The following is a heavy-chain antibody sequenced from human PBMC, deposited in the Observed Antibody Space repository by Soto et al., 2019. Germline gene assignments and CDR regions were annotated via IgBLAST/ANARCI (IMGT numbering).Heavy chain of an antibody. CDR3: ARAIAAAGDNDY. V-gene: IGHV1-2*02. CDR1: GYTFTGYY. J-gene: IGHJ4*02. CDR2: INPNSGGT. D-gene: IGHD6-13*01. Sequence: EASVKVSCKASGYTFTGYYMHWVRQAPGQGLEWMGWINPNSGGTDYAQKFQGRVTMTRDTSISTAYMELSRLRSDDTAVYYCARAIAAAGDNDYWGQGTLVTVSS.